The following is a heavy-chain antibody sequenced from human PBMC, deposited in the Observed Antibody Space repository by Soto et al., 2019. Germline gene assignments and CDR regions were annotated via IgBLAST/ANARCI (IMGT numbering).Heavy chain of an antibody. V-gene: IGHV1-58*01. J-gene: IGHJ4*01. CDR2: IIVGSGNT. D-gene: IGHD2-21*02. CDR1: GFTFTNSA. Sequence: SVKVSCKTSGFTFTNSAVQWVRQARGQRLEWIGRIIVGSGNTNYLQNLQGRITITKDTATGTAYMELSGLRSEDTAMYYCAAEIYSGGNCCHFDHGG. CDR3: AAEIYSGGNCCHFDH.